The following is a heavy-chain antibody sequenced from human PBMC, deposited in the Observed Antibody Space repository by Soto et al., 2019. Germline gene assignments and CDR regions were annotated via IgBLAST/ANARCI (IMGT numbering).Heavy chain of an antibody. D-gene: IGHD6-19*01. CDR1: GGTFSSYA. J-gene: IGHJ6*02. CDR2: IIPIFGTA. Sequence: SVKVSCKASGGTFSSYAISWVRQAPGQGLEWMGGIIPIFGTANYAQKFQGRVTITADKSTSTAYMELSSLRSEDTAVYYCAREVSAVAGIRHYGMDVWGQGTTVTVS. V-gene: IGHV1-69*06. CDR3: AREVSAVAGIRHYGMDV.